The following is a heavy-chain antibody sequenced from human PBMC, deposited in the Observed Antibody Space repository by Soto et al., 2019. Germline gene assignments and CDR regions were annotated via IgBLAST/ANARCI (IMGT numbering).Heavy chain of an antibody. Sequence: EVQLLESGGGLVQPGGSLRLSCAASGFTFSSYSMSWVRQAPGKGLEWVSGFRTSGDGGTTYYADSVKGRFTISRDNSKNMLFLQMNSLRAEDTAIYSRAKKVNSGPGSQYFDYWGQGTLVTVSS. CDR2: FRTSGDGGTT. CDR1: GFTFSSYS. J-gene: IGHJ4*02. D-gene: IGHD3-10*01. CDR3: AKKVNSGPGSQYFDY. V-gene: IGHV3-23*01.